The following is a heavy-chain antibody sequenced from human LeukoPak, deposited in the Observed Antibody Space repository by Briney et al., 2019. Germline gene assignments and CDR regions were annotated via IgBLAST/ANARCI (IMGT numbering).Heavy chain of an antibody. D-gene: IGHD3-9*01. Sequence: GGSLRLSCAASGFXFDDYAIHWVRQAPGKGLEWVSLISGDGGSTYYADSVKGRFTISRDNSKNSLYLQMNSLRTEDTALYYCAKEGDYDILTGYYDYWGQGTLVTVSS. CDR2: ISGDGGST. V-gene: IGHV3-43*02. CDR1: GFXFDDYA. CDR3: AKEGDYDILTGYYDY. J-gene: IGHJ4*02.